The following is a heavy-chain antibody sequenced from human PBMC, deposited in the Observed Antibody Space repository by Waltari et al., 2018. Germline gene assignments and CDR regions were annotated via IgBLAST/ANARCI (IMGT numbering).Heavy chain of an antibody. J-gene: IGHJ3*02. D-gene: IGHD3-16*01. CDR2: IIPIFGTA. Sequence: TFSSYAISWVRQAPGQGLEWMGGIIPIFGTANYAQKFQGRVTITADESTSTAYMELSSLRSEDTAVYYCARGGSPQRAGDIWGQGTMVTVSS. CDR1: TFSSYA. CDR3: ARGGSPQRAGDI. V-gene: IGHV1-69*01.